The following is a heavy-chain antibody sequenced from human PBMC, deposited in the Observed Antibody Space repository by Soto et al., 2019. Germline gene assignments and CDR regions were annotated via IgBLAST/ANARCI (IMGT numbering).Heavy chain of an antibody. V-gene: IGHV1-18*01. CDR3: ARRTGMVYAVSGDY. D-gene: IGHD2-8*01. J-gene: IGHJ4*02. Sequence: GAPVKVSCKAAGYTFTSYVISWVRQAPGQGLEWMGWISAYNGNTNYAQKLQGRVTMTTDTSTSTAYMELRSLRSDDTAVYYCARRTGMVYAVSGDYWGQGTLVTVSS. CDR1: GYTFTSYV. CDR2: ISAYNGNT.